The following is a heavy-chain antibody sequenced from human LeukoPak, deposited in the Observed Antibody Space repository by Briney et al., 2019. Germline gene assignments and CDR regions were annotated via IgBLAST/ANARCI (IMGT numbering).Heavy chain of an antibody. CDR3: ASTIAAAGNQVYYYGMDV. D-gene: IGHD6-13*01. Sequence: PGGSLRLSCAASGFTFSSYEMNWVRQAPGKGLEWVSYISSSGSTIYYADSVKGQFTISRDNAKNSLYLQMNSLRAEDTAVYYCASTIAAAGNQVYYYGMDVWGQGTTVTVSS. V-gene: IGHV3-48*03. J-gene: IGHJ6*02. CDR1: GFTFSSYE. CDR2: ISSSGSTI.